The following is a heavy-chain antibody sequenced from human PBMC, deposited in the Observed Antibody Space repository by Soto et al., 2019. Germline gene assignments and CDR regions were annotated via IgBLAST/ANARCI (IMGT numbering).Heavy chain of an antibody. J-gene: IGHJ5*01. CDR3: ATSGYNYGPFDY. D-gene: IGHD2-15*01. CDR1: GDTFKNYA. CDR2: IIPIFGKT. V-gene: IGHV1-69*01. Sequence: QVQLVQCGAEVRKPGSSVKVSCRASGDTFKNYAISWVRQAPGQGLEWMGGIIPIFGKTDYAQTFHGRVTINGDESTYTAHMELRGLRSDDTALYYCATSGYNYGPFDYWGRGLLVTVSS.